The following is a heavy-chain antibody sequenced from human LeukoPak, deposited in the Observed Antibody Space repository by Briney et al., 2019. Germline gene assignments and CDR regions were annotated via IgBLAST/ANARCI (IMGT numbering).Heavy chain of an antibody. CDR1: GFIFSNFA. D-gene: IGHD7-27*01. J-gene: IGHJ3*02. CDR2: IWYDGRNR. Sequence: GGSLRLSCAASGFIFSNFAMNWVRQAPGKGLEWVAVIWYDGRNRYYADSVKGRFTISRDNSKNTLDLQMNSLRDEDTAVYYCARVETGAVDIWGQGTMVTASS. CDR3: ARVETGAVDI. V-gene: IGHV3-33*01.